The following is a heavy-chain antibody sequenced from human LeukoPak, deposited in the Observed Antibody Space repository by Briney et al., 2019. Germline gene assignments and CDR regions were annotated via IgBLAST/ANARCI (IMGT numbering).Heavy chain of an antibody. CDR1: GGTFSSYA. Sequence: ASVKVSCKASGGTFSSYAISWVRQAPGQGLEWMGIINPSGGSTSYAQKFQGRVTMTRDTSTSTVYMELSSLRSEHTAVYYCARGGPGVYCSGGSCSGQVPFQHWGQGTLVPVSS. D-gene: IGHD2-15*01. CDR3: ARGGPGVYCSGGSCSGQVPFQH. V-gene: IGHV1-46*01. CDR2: INPSGGST. J-gene: IGHJ1*01.